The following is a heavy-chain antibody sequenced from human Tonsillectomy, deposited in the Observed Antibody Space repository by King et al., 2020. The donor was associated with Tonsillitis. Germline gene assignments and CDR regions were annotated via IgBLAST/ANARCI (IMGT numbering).Heavy chain of an antibody. CDR3: ARHGSIGAHQNYFDP. CDR1: GYIFRNYW. Sequence: QLVQSGAELKKPGESLKISCKGSGYIFRNYWIGWVRQMPGKGLEWMGIIYPGDSDTRYSPSFQGQVNISVDESISTAYLQWTSLKASDTGLYFCARHGSIGAHQNYFDPWGQGTLVTVSS. J-gene: IGHJ5*02. CDR2: IYPGDSDT. D-gene: IGHD6-6*01. V-gene: IGHV5-51*01.